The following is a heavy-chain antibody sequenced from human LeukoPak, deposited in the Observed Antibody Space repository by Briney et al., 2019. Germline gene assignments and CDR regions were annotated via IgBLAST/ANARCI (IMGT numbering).Heavy chain of an antibody. J-gene: IGHJ5*02. D-gene: IGHD3-22*01. Sequence: SGPALLKPTQTLTLTCTFSGFSLSTSGMCVSWIRQPPGKALEWLARIDWDDDKYYSTSLKTRLTISKDTSKNQVVLTMTNMDSVDTATYYCARTIRHYYDSSGYVSWGQGTLVTAYS. CDR2: IDWDDDK. CDR3: ARTIRHYYDSSGYVS. CDR1: GFSLSTSGMC. V-gene: IGHV2-70*11.